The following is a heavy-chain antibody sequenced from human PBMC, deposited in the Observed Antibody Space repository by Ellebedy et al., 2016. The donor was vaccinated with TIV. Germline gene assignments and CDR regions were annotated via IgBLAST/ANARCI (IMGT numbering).Heavy chain of an antibody. V-gene: IGHV4-59*11. CDR2: IYNSGGT. D-gene: IGHD4-11*01. CDR3: AREDVQLITVDQFYYYMDG. J-gene: IGHJ6*03. CDR1: GGSITNHY. Sequence: SETLSLTCTVSGGSITNHYWTWVRPAPGKGLEWIGYIYNSGGTNYSPSLKSRVTISADTSKNQFSLTLRSVTAADTAVYFCAREDVQLITVDQFYYYMDGWGKGTTVTDSS.